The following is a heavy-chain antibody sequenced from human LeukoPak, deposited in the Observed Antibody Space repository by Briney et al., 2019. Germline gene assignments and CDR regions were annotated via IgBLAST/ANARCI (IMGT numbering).Heavy chain of an antibody. CDR3: ARMYYYDSSNAFDI. CDR1: GYTFTSYA. V-gene: IGHV1-69*05. CDR2: IIPIFGTA. Sequence: SVKVSCKASGYTFTSYAISWVRQAPGQGLEWMGGIIPIFGTANYAQKFQGRVTITTDESTSTAYMELSSLRSEDTAVYYCARMYYYDSSNAFDIWGQGTMVTVSS. D-gene: IGHD3-22*01. J-gene: IGHJ3*02.